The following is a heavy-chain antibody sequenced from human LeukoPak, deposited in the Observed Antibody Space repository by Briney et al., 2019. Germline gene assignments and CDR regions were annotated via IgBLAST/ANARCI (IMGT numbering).Heavy chain of an antibody. J-gene: IGHJ4*02. CDR2: INSDGSST. V-gene: IGHV3-74*01. CDR1: GFTFSSYW. Sequence: GGSLRLSCAASGFTFSSYWMHWVRQAPGKGLVWVSRINSDGSSTSYANSVKGRFTISRDNAKNTLYLQMNSLRAEDTAVYYCARDTMVRGVMGYWGQGTLVTVSS. CDR3: ARDTMVRGVMGY. D-gene: IGHD3-10*01.